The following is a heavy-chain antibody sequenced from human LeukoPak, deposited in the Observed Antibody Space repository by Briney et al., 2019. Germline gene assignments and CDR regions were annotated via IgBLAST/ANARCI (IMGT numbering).Heavy chain of an antibody. CDR3: ARSSNYGHSTISY. Sequence: SETLSLTCAVYGGSFSGYYRSWIRQPPGKGLEWIATISYSGTSNYNPSLKSRVTSSVDTSKSQFSLKLNSVTAADTAVYFCARSSNYGHSTISYWGQGTLVTVSS. CDR1: GGSFSGYY. CDR2: ISYSGTS. D-gene: IGHD3-10*01. V-gene: IGHV4-34*01. J-gene: IGHJ4*02.